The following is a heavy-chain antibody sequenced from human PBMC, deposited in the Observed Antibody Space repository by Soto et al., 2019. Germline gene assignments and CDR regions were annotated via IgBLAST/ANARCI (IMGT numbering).Heavy chain of an antibody. J-gene: IGHJ3*02. V-gene: IGHV5-51*01. CDR3: ARPPQWELDAFDI. CDR2: IYPGDSDT. D-gene: IGHD1-26*01. CDR1: GYSFTSYW. Sequence: GESLKISCKGSGYSFTSYWIGWVRQMPGKGLEWMGIIYPGDSDTRYSPSFQGQVTISADKSISTAYLQWSSLKASDTAMYYCARPPQWELDAFDIWGQGTMVTVSS.